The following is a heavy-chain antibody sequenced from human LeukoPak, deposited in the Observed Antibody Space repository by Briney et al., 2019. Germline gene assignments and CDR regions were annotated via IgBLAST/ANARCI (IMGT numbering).Heavy chain of an antibody. CDR1: GFTFSTFS. V-gene: IGHV3-48*02. D-gene: IGHD4-17*01. Sequence: GGSLRLSCAASGFTFSTFSMNWVRQPPGKGPEWVSYIGSSLNTKYYADSVKGRFTISRDNAKNSLYLQMNSLRDEDTAVYYCARDRGGDTRHYLDYWGQGTLVTVSS. CDR2: IGSSLNTK. CDR3: ARDRGGDTRHYLDY. J-gene: IGHJ4*02.